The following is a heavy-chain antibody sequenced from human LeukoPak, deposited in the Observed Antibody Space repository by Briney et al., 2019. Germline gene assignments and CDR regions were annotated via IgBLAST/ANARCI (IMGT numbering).Heavy chain of an antibody. CDR3: AREVSVVRGVN. Sequence: GGSLILSCAASGFSFSSYAMHWVRQAPGEGLEWVAVMSSDGTNTYYAASVKGRFTISRDISKNTLYLQMNSLRAEDTAVYYCAREVSVVRGVNWGQGTLVTVSS. J-gene: IGHJ4*02. D-gene: IGHD3-10*01. CDR2: MSSDGTNT. V-gene: IGHV3-30-3*01. CDR1: GFSFSSYA.